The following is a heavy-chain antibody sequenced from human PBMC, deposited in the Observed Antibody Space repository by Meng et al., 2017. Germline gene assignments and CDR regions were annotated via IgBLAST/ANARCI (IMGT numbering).Heavy chain of an antibody. CDR1: GGSARSGRYY. V-gene: IGHV4-61*01. Sequence: LQELEPGPGMPWDTLALPWTCRGGSARSGRYYCSWIRQHQGKGLEWIGYIYYSGSTNYNPSLKSRVTISVDTSQNQFSLKLSSVTAADTAVYYCARGLTYYDDSSGYYFDYWGQGTLVTVSS. J-gene: IGHJ4*02. CDR3: ARGLTYYDDSSGYYFDY. CDR2: IYYSGST. D-gene: IGHD3-22*01.